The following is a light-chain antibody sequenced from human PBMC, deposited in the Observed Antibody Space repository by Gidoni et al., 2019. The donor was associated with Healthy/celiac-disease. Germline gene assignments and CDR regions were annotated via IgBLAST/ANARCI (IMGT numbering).Light chain of an antibody. CDR1: QSVSSSY. Sequence: EIVLTQSPGTLSLSPGERATLSCRASQSVSSSYLAWYQQKPGQAPRLLIYGASSRAPGIPDRFSGRGSGTDFPLTISRLEPEDFAVYYCQQYGSSPKTFGQGTKVEIK. CDR2: GAS. V-gene: IGKV3-20*01. J-gene: IGKJ1*01. CDR3: QQYGSSPKT.